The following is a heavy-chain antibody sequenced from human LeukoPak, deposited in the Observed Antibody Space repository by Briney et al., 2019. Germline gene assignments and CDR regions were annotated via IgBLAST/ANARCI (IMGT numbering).Heavy chain of an antibody. J-gene: IGHJ4*02. CDR3: THSRMTYYYDSSGYYERDYFDY. V-gene: IGHV3-15*01. Sequence: PGGSLRLSCAVSGFTFSNAWMSWVRQAPGKGLEWVGRIKSKTDGGTTDYAAPVKGRFTISRDDSKNTLYLQMNSLKTEDTAVYYCTHSRMTYYYDSSGYYERDYFDYWGQGTLVTVSS. D-gene: IGHD3-22*01. CDR1: GFTFSNAW. CDR2: IKSKTDGGTT.